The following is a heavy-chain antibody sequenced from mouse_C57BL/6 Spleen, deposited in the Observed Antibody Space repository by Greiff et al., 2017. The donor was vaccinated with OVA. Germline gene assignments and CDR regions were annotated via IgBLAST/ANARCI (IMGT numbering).Heavy chain of an antibody. D-gene: IGHD2-1*01. V-gene: IGHV1-22*01. CDR1: GYTFTDYN. CDR2: INPNNGGT. CDR3: ARAGYYGNPHFDY. J-gene: IGHJ2*01. Sequence: VQLQQSGPELVKPGASVKMSCKASGYTFTDYNMHWVKQSHGKSLEWIGYINPNNGGTSYNQKFKGKATLTVNKSSSTAYMELRSLTSEDSAVYYCARAGYYGNPHFDYWGQGTTLTVSS.